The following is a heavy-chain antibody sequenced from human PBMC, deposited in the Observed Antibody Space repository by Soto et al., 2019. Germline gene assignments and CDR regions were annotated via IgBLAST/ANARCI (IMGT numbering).Heavy chain of an antibody. CDR1: GFTFGDYA. CDR2: IRSKAYGGTT. V-gene: IGHV3-49*03. CDR3: TRNYDFWSGYLTRKPLGWYYGMDV. D-gene: IGHD3-3*01. J-gene: IGHJ6*02. Sequence: PGGSLRLSCTASGFTFGDYAMSWFRQAPGKGLEWVGFIRSKAYGGTTEYAASVKGRFTISRDDSKSIAYLQMNSLKTEDTAVYYCTRNYDFWSGYLTRKPLGWYYGMDVWGQGTTVTVSS.